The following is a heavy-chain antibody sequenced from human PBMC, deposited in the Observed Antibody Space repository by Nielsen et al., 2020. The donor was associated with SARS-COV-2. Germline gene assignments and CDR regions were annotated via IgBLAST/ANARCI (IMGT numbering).Heavy chain of an antibody. Sequence: ASVKVSCKVSGYTLTELSMHWVRQAPGKGLEWMGGFDPEDGETIYAQKFQGRVTMTEDTSTDTAYMELSSLRSEDTAVYYCVRSLTGYQYFDYWGQGTLVTVSS. V-gene: IGHV1-24*01. J-gene: IGHJ4*02. D-gene: IGHD3-9*01. CDR1: GYTLTELS. CDR3: VRSLTGYQYFDY. CDR2: FDPEDGET.